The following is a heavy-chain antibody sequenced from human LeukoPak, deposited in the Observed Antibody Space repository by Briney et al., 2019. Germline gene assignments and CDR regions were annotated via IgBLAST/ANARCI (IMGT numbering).Heavy chain of an antibody. Sequence: GGSLRLSCAASGFTFSHYSMHWVRQAPGKGLEYVSAINSNGDDTYYVNSVKGRFTISRDNSKNTLYLQMGSLRAEDMAVYYCARDPSGITVTTSGVNWGQGTLVTVSS. CDR3: ARDPSGITVTTSGVN. D-gene: IGHD4-17*01. V-gene: IGHV3-64*01. CDR1: GFTFSHYS. CDR2: INSNGDDT. J-gene: IGHJ4*02.